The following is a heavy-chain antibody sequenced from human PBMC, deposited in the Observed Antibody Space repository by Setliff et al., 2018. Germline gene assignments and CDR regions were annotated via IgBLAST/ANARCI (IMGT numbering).Heavy chain of an antibody. V-gene: IGHV4-4*07. CDR1: GGSISGYY. Sequence: NPSETLSLTCTVSGGSISGYYWCWIRQPAGKGLEWIGRIYTSGSTNYNPSLKSRVTISMDTSKHQFSLKVSSVTAADTAVYYCARSFSRREKFLLDYWGQGALVTVSS. J-gene: IGHJ4*02. CDR3: ARSFSRREKFLLDY. CDR2: IYTSGST.